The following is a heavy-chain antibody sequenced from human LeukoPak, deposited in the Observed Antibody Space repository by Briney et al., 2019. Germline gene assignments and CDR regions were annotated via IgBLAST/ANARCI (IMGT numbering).Heavy chain of an antibody. Sequence: SQTLSLTCAISGDSVSSNSVAWTWLRQSPSRGLESLGRTYYTSKWNNDYAVSVQSRIAVNPDTSKNQFSLHLNSVTPEDTAVYYCARQAYRRFDPWGQGTLVTVSS. CDR1: GDSVSSNSVA. J-gene: IGHJ5*02. CDR3: ARQAYRRFDP. CDR2: TYYTSKWNN. V-gene: IGHV6-1*01.